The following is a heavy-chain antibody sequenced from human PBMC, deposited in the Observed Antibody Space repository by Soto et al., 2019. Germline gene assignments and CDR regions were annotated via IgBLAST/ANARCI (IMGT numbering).Heavy chain of an antibody. CDR2: ISYDGSNK. Sequence: QVQLVGSGGGVVQPGRSLRLSCAASGFTFSSYAMHWVRQAPGKGLEWVAVISYDGSNKYYADSVKGRFTISRDNSKNTLYLQMNSLRAEDTAVYYCARDSDGGNSFDYWGQGTLVTVSS. V-gene: IGHV3-30-3*01. CDR3: ARDSDGGNSFDY. J-gene: IGHJ4*02. D-gene: IGHD2-15*01. CDR1: GFTFSSYA.